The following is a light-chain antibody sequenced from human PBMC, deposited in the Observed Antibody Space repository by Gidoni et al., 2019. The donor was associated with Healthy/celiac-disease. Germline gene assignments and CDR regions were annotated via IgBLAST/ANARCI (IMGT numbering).Light chain of an antibody. J-gene: IGLJ2*01. CDR2: EVS. Sequence: QSALTQPASVSGSSGQSITISCPGTSSDVGGYHYVSWYQQHPGKAPKLMIYEVSNRPSGVSNRFSGSKSGNTASLTISGLQAEDEADYYCSSYTSSSTLDVVFGGGTKLTVL. V-gene: IGLV2-14*01. CDR1: SSDVGGYHY. CDR3: SSYTSSSTLDVV.